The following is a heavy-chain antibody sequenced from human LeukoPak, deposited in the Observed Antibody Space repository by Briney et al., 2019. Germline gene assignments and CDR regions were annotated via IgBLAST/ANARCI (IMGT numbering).Heavy chain of an antibody. CDR3: ARDRDYRFDN. V-gene: IGHV1-18*01. CDR1: GYTFSDNG. Sequence: ASMKVSCKASGYTFSDNGISWVRQAPGEGLEWMGWISVNSGDTKYAQKMQGRVTMTRETSTSTAHMELRNLRSDDTAIYYCARDRDYRFDNWGQGTLVTVS. D-gene: IGHD3-16*01. J-gene: IGHJ4*02. CDR2: ISVNSGDT.